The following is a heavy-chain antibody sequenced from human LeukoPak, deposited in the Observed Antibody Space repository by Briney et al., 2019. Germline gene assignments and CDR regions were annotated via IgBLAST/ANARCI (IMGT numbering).Heavy chain of an antibody. CDR3: ARDRSPLYSSSWNQGYYFDY. CDR2: ISGSGGST. Sequence: SCKASGYTFSSYAMSWVRQAPGKGLEWVSAISGSGGSTYYADSVKGRFTISRDNSKNTLYLQMNSLRAEDTAVYYCARDRSPLYSSSWNQGYYFDYWGRGTLVTVSS. J-gene: IGHJ4*02. D-gene: IGHD6-13*01. V-gene: IGHV3-23*01. CDR1: GYTFSSYA.